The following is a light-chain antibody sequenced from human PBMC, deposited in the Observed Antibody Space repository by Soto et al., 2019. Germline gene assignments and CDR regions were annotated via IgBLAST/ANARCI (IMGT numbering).Light chain of an antibody. J-gene: IGKJ1*01. CDR1: QSVSSW. V-gene: IGKV1-5*03. Sequence: DIQMTQSPSTLSASVGDRVTITCRASQSVSSWLAWYQQKPGKAPKLLIYKASSLESGVPSRFSGSGSGTEFTLTISSLQPDDFAPYYCQQYNSFGPWTFGQGTKVEIK. CDR2: KAS. CDR3: QQYNSFGPWT.